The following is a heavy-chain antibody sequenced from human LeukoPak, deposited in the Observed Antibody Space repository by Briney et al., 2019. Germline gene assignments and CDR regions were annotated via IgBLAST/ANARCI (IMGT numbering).Heavy chain of an antibody. Sequence: ASVKVSYKVSGYTLTELSMHWVRQAPGKGLEWMGGFDPEDGETIYAQKFQGRVTMTEDTSTDTAYMELSSLRSEDTAVYYCATRGSWYYDAFDIWGQGTMVTVSS. D-gene: IGHD6-13*01. CDR2: FDPEDGET. V-gene: IGHV1-24*01. CDR1: GYTLTELS. CDR3: ATRGSWYYDAFDI. J-gene: IGHJ3*02.